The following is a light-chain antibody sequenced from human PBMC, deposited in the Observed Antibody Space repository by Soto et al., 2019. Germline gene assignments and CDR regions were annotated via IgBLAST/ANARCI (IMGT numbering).Light chain of an antibody. CDR1: QSVSSN. Sequence: ERVMTQAAATLSVSTGERATLSCRASQSVSSNLAWYQQKPGQAPRLLIYGASTRATGIPARFSGSGSGTEFTLTIISLQSQDFAVYYCQQYNTSPPWTFGHGPNVDIK. CDR2: GAS. V-gene: IGKV3-15*01. J-gene: IGKJ1*01. CDR3: QQYNTSPPWT.